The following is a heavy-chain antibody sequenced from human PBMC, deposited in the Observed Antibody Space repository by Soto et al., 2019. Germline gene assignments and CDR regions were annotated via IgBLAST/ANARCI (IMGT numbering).Heavy chain of an antibody. D-gene: IGHD3-3*01. J-gene: IGHJ4*02. CDR3: VSEGPRRWSGYSFDY. CDR1: GFTFSSYA. Sequence: QVQLVESGGGVVQPGRSLRLSCAASGFTFSSYAMHWVRQAPGKGLEWVAVITYDGSNKYYADSVKGRFTISRDNSKNAVELPMKSLRAEYTAVYYCVSEGPRRWSGYSFDYCCQGTLVTVSS. V-gene: IGHV3-30-3*01. CDR2: ITYDGSNK.